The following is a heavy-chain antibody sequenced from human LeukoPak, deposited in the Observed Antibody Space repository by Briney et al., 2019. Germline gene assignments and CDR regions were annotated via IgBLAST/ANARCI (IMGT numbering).Heavy chain of an antibody. CDR1: GFPFSAYE. CDR3: AKDSAFYYIDV. J-gene: IGHJ6*03. D-gene: IGHD3-10*01. V-gene: IGHV3-48*03. CDR2: ISVSGDTI. Sequence: GGSLRLSCAASGFPFSAYEMNWVRQAPGKGLEWVSYISVSGDTIYYADSVKGRFTISRDNAKNTLYLQMNSLKGDDTAVYYCAKDSAFYYIDVWGKGTTVIISS.